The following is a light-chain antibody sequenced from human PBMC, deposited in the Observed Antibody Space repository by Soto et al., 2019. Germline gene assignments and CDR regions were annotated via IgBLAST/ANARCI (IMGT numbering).Light chain of an antibody. CDR1: QSISSR. V-gene: IGKV1-5*01. J-gene: IGKJ1*01. Sequence: DIQMTQSPSTLSASVRDRVTITCRASQSISSRLAWYQQKSGKAPNLLIYDASSLEGGAPSRFSGSASETEFTLTISSLQPDDFATYYCQRYINGWTFGQGTKVDIK. CDR3: QRYINGWT. CDR2: DAS.